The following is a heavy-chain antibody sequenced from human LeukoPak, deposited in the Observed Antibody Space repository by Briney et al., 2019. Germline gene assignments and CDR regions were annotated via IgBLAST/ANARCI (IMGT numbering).Heavy chain of an antibody. CDR1: GGSISSGGYY. CDR2: IYYSGST. J-gene: IGHJ4*02. Sequence: SETLSLTCTVSGGSISSGGYYWSWIRQHPGKGLEWIGYIYYSGSTYYNPSLKSRVTISVDTSKNQFSLKLSSVTAADAAVYYCATNSAEGPNRHFDYWGQGTLVTVSS. CDR3: ATNSAEGPNRHFDY. V-gene: IGHV4-31*03. D-gene: IGHD1-14*01.